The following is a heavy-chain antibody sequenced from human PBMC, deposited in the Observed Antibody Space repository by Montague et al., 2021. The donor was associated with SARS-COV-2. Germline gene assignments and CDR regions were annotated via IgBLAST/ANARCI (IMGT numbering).Heavy chain of an antibody. J-gene: IGHJ4*02. CDR2: TYYRSKWYS. CDR1: GDSVSGNSVA. V-gene: IGHV6-1*01. D-gene: IGHD6-19*01. CDR3: VRYSGWFYFDF. Sequence: CAISGDSVSGNSVAWSWNRQSPARGPEWLGRTYYRSKWYSDYAPSVRGRLTVNPDASKNEFSLELNYVTPEDTAVYYCVRYSGWFYFDFWGQGTLVTVSS.